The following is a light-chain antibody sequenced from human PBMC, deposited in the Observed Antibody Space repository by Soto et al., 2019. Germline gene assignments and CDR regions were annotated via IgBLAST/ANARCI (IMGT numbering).Light chain of an antibody. CDR3: SSYTSSSILV. V-gene: IGLV2-14*03. CDR2: DVS. J-gene: IGLJ3*02. Sequence: QSALTQPASVSGSPGQSITISCTGTSSDVGGYNYVSWYQQHPGKAPKLMIYDVSYRPSGVSNRFSGSKSGNTASLTISGLQADDEADYYCSSYTSSSILVFGGGTQLTVL. CDR1: SSDVGGYNY.